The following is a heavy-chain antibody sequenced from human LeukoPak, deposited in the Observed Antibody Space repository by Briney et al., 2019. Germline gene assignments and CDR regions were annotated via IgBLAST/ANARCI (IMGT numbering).Heavy chain of an antibody. CDR3: ARWNYAFDI. V-gene: IGHV3-74*01. CDR1: GFTSSSYW. Sequence: GGSLRLSCAASGFTSSSYWMHLVRQDPRKVLVLVLGIKSDGSTTYADSVRGRFAISRDTAKNTLYLQMNSLRAEDTAVYYCARWNYAFDIWGHGKEVIVSS. J-gene: IGHJ3*02. D-gene: IGHD1-1*01. CDR2: IKSDGST.